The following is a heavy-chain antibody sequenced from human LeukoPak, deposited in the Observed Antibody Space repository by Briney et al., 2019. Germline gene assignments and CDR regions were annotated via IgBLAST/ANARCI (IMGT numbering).Heavy chain of an antibody. J-gene: IGHJ4*02. CDR2: IYPGDSET. D-gene: IGHD3-10*01. V-gene: IGHV5-51*01. CDR1: GYSFTFYW. Sequence: GESLKISCKGSGYSFTFYWIGWVRQMPGKGLEWMGIIYPGDSETRYSPSFEGQVTISADKSISTAYPQWSSLKVSDTAMYYCARVIRGFRDRYFDYWGQGTLVTVSS. CDR3: ARVIRGFRDRYFDY.